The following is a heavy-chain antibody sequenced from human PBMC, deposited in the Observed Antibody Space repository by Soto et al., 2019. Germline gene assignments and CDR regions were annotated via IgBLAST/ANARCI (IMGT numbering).Heavy chain of an antibody. V-gene: IGHV3-21*01. J-gene: IGHJ6*03. CDR2: ISSSSSYI. Sequence: EVQLVESGGGLVKPGGSLRISCAASGFTFSSYSMNWVRQAPGKGLEWVSSISSSSSYIYYADSVKGRFTISRDNAKNSLYLQMNSLRAEDTAVYYCARARLLESHYYYYMDVWGKGTTVTVSS. D-gene: IGHD3-3*01. CDR3: ARARLLESHYYYYMDV. CDR1: GFTFSSYS.